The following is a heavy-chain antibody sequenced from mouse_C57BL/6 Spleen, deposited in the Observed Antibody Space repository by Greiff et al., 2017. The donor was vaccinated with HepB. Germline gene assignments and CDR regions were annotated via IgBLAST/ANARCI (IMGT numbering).Heavy chain of an antibody. CDR1: GYTFTDYE. D-gene: IGHD1-1*01. Sequence: QVQLKESGAELVRPGASVTLSCKASGYTFTDYEMHWVKQTPVHGLEWIGAIDPETGGTAYNQKFKGKAILTADKSSSPAYMELRSLTSEDSAVYYCTRVYGPHWYFDVWGTGTTVTVSS. CDR2: IDPETGGT. CDR3: TRVYGPHWYFDV. V-gene: IGHV1-15*01. J-gene: IGHJ1*03.